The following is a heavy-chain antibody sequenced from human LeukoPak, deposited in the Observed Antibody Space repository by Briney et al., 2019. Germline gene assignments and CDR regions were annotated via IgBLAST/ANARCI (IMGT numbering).Heavy chain of an antibody. V-gene: IGHV5-51*01. Sequence: GESLKISCTGSGYSFTSYWIGWVRQMPGKGLEWMGIIYPGDSDTRYSPSFQGQVTISADKSISTAYLQWSSLKASDTAMYYCARQFDYYGSGSYYNPGHFDYWGQGTLVTVSS. CDR3: ARQFDYYGSGSYYNPGHFDY. CDR2: IYPGDSDT. J-gene: IGHJ4*02. CDR1: GYSFTSYW. D-gene: IGHD3-10*01.